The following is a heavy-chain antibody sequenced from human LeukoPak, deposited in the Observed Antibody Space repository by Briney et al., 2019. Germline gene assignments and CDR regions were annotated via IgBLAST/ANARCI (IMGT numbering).Heavy chain of an antibody. Sequence: GGSLRLSCAASGFTFSSYSMTWVRQAPGKGLEWLSSFTSRSRSIYYADPVKGRFTISRDNAKNSLYLQMNSLRVEDTAVYYCARRYCSGGSCYPIVDYWGQGTLVTVSS. CDR2: FTSRSRSI. D-gene: IGHD2-15*01. CDR1: GFTFSSYS. V-gene: IGHV3-21*01. J-gene: IGHJ4*02. CDR3: ARRYCSGGSCYPIVDY.